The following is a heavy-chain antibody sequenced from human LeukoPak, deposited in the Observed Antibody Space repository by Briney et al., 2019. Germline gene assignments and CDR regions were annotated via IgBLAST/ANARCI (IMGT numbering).Heavy chain of an antibody. Sequence: ASVKVSCKASGYTFTSYYMHWVRQAPGQGLEWMGIINPSGGSTSYAQKFQGRVTMTRDTSIRTAYMELSRLTFDDTAVYYCAVNLVVIPASTDSWGQGTLVTVSS. D-gene: IGHD2-15*01. J-gene: IGHJ5*01. CDR3: AVNLVVIPASTDS. V-gene: IGHV1-46*01. CDR1: GYTFTSYY. CDR2: INPSGGST.